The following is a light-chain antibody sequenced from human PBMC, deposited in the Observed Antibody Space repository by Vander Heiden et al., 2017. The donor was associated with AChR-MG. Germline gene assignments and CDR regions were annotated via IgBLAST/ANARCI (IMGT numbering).Light chain of an antibody. V-gene: IGKV3-20*01. CDR2: GAS. Sequence: EIVLTQSPGTLSLSPGERATLSCRASQSVSSSYLAWYQQKPGQAPRLLIYGASSRATGIQDRFSGSGSGTDFTLTISRLEPEDFAVYYCQQYGSSPQDTFGQGTKLEIK. CDR1: QSVSSSY. CDR3: QQYGSSPQDT. J-gene: IGKJ2*01.